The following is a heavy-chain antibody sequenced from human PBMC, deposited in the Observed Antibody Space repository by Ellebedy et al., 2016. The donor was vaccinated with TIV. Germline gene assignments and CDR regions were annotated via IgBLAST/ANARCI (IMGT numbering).Heavy chain of an antibody. CDR2: INRSGST. J-gene: IGHJ4*02. D-gene: IGHD3-22*01. CDR3: ARGPSDGTGYYYPH. CDR1: GGSFSDYY. Sequence: SETLSLXXAVFGGSFSDYYWSWIRQPPGKGLEWIGEINRSGSTNYNPSLKSRVTMSLDTSKNQISLKLNSVTGADTALYFCARGPSDGTGYYYPHWGQGTLVIVSS. V-gene: IGHV4-34*01.